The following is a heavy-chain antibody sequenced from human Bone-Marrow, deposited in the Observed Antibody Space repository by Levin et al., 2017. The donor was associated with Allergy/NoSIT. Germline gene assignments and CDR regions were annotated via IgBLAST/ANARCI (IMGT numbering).Heavy chain of an antibody. Sequence: SGPTLVKPTETLTLTCSFSGFSLSTSGVGVAWIRQPPGKALEWLALIYWDGDKRYSPSLKNRLTITKDTSKTQVVLTLTNMDPVDTATYFFVAWHRGYFSGPFRDAFNIWGRGTMVAVSS. CDR3: VAWHRGYFSGPFRDAFNI. J-gene: IGHJ3*02. CDR1: GFSLSTSGVG. V-gene: IGHV2-5*02. CDR2: IYWDGDK. D-gene: IGHD5-12*01.